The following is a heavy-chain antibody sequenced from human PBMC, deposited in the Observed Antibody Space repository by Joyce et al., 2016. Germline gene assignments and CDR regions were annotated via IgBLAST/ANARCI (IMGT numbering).Heavy chain of an antibody. D-gene: IGHD2-2*01. V-gene: IGHV3-48*03. CDR1: ERICSNKE. J-gene: IGHJ4*02. CDR2: INSDDSRI. Sequence: EVQLVEYGGGLLQPGGSLRLSCAAYERICSNKEMNWVRQAPGKGLEWISSINSDDSRIHYADSVRGRFTISRDNARNSLFLEMNSLRVEDTAMYYCTTPSCANWGQGSLVTVSS. CDR3: TTPSCAN.